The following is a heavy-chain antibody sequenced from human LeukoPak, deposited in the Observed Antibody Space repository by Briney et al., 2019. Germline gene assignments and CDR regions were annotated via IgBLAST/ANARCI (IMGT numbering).Heavy chain of an antibody. CDR1: GYTFTGYY. V-gene: IGHV1-2*02. Sequence: ASVRVSCKASGYTFTGYYMHWVRQAPGQGLEWMGWINPNSGGTNYAQKFQGRVTMTRDTSISTAYMELSRLRSDDTAVYYCARDGGPDSSGYDYIGYFDYWGQGTLVTVSS. D-gene: IGHD3-22*01. CDR3: ARDGGPDSSGYDYIGYFDY. CDR2: INPNSGGT. J-gene: IGHJ4*02.